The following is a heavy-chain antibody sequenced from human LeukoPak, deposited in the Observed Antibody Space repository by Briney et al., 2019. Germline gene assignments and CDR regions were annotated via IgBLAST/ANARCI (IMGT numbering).Heavy chain of an antibody. Sequence: SETLSLTCTVSGGSISSYYWSWIRQPPGKGLEWIGYIYYSGSTNYNPSLKSRVTISVDTSNNQFSLKLGSVTAADTAVYYCARGLREAQYGYWGQGTLVTVSS. CDR2: IYYSGST. V-gene: IGHV4-59*01. D-gene: IGHD4-17*01. CDR3: ARGLREAQYGY. CDR1: GGSISSYY. J-gene: IGHJ4*02.